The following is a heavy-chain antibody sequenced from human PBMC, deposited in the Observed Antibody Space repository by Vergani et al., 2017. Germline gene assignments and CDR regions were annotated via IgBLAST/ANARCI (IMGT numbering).Heavy chain of an antibody. CDR2: ISYDGTQK. CDR3: ATKSCGTPGCQIGDFRE. CDR1: GFTSSYYG. D-gene: IGHD1-1*01. J-gene: IGHJ1*01. V-gene: IGHV3-30*03. Sequence: QVHLVESGGGVVQPGRSLRLSCVVSGFTSSYYGMHWVRQAPGKGLEWVAVISYDGTQKYYADSVKGRFTISRDNSKSTHYLQMNSLRTEDTAVYYCATKSCGTPGCQIGDFREWGQGTLVTVSS.